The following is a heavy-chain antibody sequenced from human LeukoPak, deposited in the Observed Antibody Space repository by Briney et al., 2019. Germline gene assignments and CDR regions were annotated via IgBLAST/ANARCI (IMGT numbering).Heavy chain of an antibody. V-gene: IGHV1-69*06. D-gene: IGHD5-18*01. Sequence: ASVKVSCKASGYTFTSYGISWVRQAPGQGLEWMGGIIPIFGTANYAQKFQGRVTITADKSTSTAYMELSSLRSEDTAVYYCANDLGWIQLNLGRGQGTLVTVSS. CDR3: ANDLGWIQLNLG. CDR2: IIPIFGTA. CDR1: GYTFTSYG. J-gene: IGHJ4*02.